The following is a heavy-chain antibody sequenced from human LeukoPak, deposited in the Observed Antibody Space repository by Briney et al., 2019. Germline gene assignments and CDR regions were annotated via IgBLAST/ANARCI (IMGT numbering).Heavy chain of an antibody. CDR1: GFSFSSYE. CDR2: ISSSGSIM. Sequence: GGSLRLSCAASGFSFSSYEMNWIRQAPGKGLEWVSYISSSGSIMYSADSVKGRFTISRDNAKNSLYLQMNSLRAEDTAIYYCSGQYSSSSVVDYWGQGTLVTVSS. CDR3: SGQYSSSSVVDY. D-gene: IGHD6-6*01. V-gene: IGHV3-48*03. J-gene: IGHJ4*02.